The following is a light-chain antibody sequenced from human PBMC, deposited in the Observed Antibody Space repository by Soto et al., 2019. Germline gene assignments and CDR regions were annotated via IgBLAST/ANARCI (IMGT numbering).Light chain of an antibody. V-gene: IGKV3-11*01. CDR3: QQRGRWLT. Sequence: ILLTQSPATLSLSPGQRAALSCRASQSVGSYLAWYQQTPGQAPRLLIYDASHRATGIPAKLSGSGSGTDFTLTISSLEPEDFAVYFCQQRGRWLTFGGGTKVDIK. J-gene: IGKJ4*01. CDR1: QSVGSY. CDR2: DAS.